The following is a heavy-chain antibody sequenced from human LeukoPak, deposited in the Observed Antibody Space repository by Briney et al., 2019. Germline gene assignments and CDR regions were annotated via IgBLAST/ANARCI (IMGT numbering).Heavy chain of an antibody. V-gene: IGHV7-4-1*02. Sequence: GASVKVSCKASGYTFTSYAMNWVRQAPGQGLEWMGWINTNTGNPTYAQGFTGRFVFSLDTSVSTTYLQISSLKAEDTAVYYCARTADASRLQNRYFDSWGQGTLVTVSS. D-gene: IGHD4-11*01. CDR1: GYTFTSYA. CDR3: ARTADASRLQNRYFDS. CDR2: INTNTGNP. J-gene: IGHJ4*02.